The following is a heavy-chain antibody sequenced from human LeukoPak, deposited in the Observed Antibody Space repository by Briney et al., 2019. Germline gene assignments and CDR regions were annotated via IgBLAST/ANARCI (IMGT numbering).Heavy chain of an antibody. CDR1: GAATTSNY. J-gene: IGHJ4*01. CDR3: ARGVGYGDSRHYDH. D-gene: IGHD4-17*01. Sequence: PSETLSLTCTVSGAATTSNYWAWIRQSPEKGLYWIGYIYNYGSTKYEPSLKSRVSISEDTAKNQFSLNLKSVTAADTAVYYCARGVGYGDSRHYDHWGHGILVNVSS. CDR2: IYNYGST. V-gene: IGHV4-59*01.